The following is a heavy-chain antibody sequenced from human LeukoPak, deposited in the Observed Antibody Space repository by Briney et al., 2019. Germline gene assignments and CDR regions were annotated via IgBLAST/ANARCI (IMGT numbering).Heavy chain of an antibody. CDR2: INHSGST. Sequence: PSETLSLTCAVYGGSFSGYYWSWIRQPPGKGLEWIGEINHSGSTNYNPSLKSRVTISVDTSKNQFSLKLSSVTAADTAVYYCARGIAFAFSYYYYYYMDVWGKGTTVTVSS. CDR3: ARGIAFAFSYYYYYYMDV. V-gene: IGHV4-34*01. CDR1: GGSFSGYY. D-gene: IGHD3-16*01. J-gene: IGHJ6*03.